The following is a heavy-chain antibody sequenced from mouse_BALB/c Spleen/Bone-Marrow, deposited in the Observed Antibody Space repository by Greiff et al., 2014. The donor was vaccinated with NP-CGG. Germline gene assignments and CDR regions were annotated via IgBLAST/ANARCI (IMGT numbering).Heavy chain of an antibody. CDR1: GFSLTTYG. CDR2: LWADGST. V-gene: IGHV2-9*02. J-gene: IGHJ4*01. CDR3: ARITTATGAMDY. Sequence: VKLQESGPGLVAPSQSLSITCTVSGFSLTTYGVHWVRQPPGKGLEWLGVLWADGSTNYNSALMPRLSISKDNSKSQVFLKMNSLQTDDAAMYYCARITTATGAMDYWGQGTSVTVSS. D-gene: IGHD1-2*01.